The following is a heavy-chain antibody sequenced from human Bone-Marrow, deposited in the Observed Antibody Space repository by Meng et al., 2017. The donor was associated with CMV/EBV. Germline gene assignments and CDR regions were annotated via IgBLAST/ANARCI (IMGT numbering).Heavy chain of an antibody. D-gene: IGHD2-2*01. CDR3: ARGYLRVVVPAAPPRDDAFDI. V-gene: IGHV1-69*05. Sequence: SVKVSCKASGVTFSSYAISWVRQAPGQGLEWMGGIIPIFGTANYAQKFQGRVTITTDESTSTAYMELSSLRSEDTAVYYCARGYLRVVVPAAPPRDDAFDIWGQGTMVTVSS. CDR1: GVTFSSYA. J-gene: IGHJ3*02. CDR2: IIPIFGTA.